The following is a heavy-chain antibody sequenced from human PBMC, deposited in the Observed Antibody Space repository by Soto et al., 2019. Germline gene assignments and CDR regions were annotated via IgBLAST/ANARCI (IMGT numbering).Heavy chain of an antibody. J-gene: IGHJ4*02. CDR2: IIPIFGTA. V-gene: IGHV1-69*13. D-gene: IGHD2-15*01. CDR3: ARAPGYCSGGSCAVTNPVDY. Sequence: SVKVSCKASGGTFSSYAISWVRQAPGQGLEWMGGIIPIFGTANYAQKFQGRVTITADESTSTAYMELSSLRSEDTAVYYCARAPGYCSGGSCAVTNPVDYWGQGTLVTVS. CDR1: GGTFSSYA.